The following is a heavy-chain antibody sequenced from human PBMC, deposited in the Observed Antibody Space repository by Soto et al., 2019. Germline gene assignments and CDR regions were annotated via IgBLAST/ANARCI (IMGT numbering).Heavy chain of an antibody. Sequence: EVQLLESGGGLVQPGGSLRLSCAASGFTFSSYAMSWVRQAPGKGLEWVSAISGSGGSTYYAASVKGRFPISRDNSKNPLYLQMNSLRAEDTAVYYCAKDVKVVVVAATSDYWGQGTLVTVSS. CDR1: GFTFSSYA. J-gene: IGHJ4*02. D-gene: IGHD2-15*01. CDR2: ISGSGGST. CDR3: AKDVKVVVVAATSDY. V-gene: IGHV3-23*01.